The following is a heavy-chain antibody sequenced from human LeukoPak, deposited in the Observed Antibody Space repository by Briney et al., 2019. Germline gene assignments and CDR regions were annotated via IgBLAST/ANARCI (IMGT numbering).Heavy chain of an antibody. CDR1: GFTSSSYW. V-gene: IGHV3-7*01. J-gene: IGHJ4*02. D-gene: IGHD1-26*01. Sequence: PGGSLRLSCAASGFTSSSYWMSWVRQAPGKGLEWVANIIQDGSEKYYVDSVKGRFTISRDNAKNSLYLQMNSLGAEDTAVYYCARERFKVGATGYWGQGILVTVS. CDR2: IIQDGSEK. CDR3: ARERFKVGATGY.